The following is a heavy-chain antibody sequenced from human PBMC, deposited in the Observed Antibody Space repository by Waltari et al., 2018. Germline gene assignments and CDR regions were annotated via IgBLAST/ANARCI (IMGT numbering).Heavy chain of an antibody. CDR1: GFTFSSYW. CDR2: IKQDGSEK. CDR3: ARSGDYDPIDY. D-gene: IGHD4-17*01. V-gene: IGHV3-7*01. Sequence: EVQLVESGGGLFQPGGSLRLSCAASGFTFSSYWMSWVRQAPGKGLEWVANIKQDGSEKYDVDSVKGRFTISRDNAKNSLYLQMNSLRAEDTAVYYCARSGDYDPIDYWGQGTLVTVSS. J-gene: IGHJ4*02.